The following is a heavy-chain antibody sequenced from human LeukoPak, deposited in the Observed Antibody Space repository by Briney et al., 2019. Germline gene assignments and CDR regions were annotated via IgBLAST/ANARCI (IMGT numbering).Heavy chain of an antibody. CDR3: ARDSSDYGYEEWK. D-gene: IGHD5-18*01. CDR2: IKQDGTEK. J-gene: IGHJ4*02. Sequence: GGSLRLSCAASGFTFSRFWMSWVRQAPGKGLEWVANIKQDGTEKHYVDSVKGRFTISRDNAKNSVYLQMNSLRVEDTAVYYCARDSSDYGYEEWKWGQGTLVTVSS. V-gene: IGHV3-7*01. CDR1: GFTFSRFW.